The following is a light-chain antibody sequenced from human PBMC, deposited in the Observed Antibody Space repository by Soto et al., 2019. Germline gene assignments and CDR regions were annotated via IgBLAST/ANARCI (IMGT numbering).Light chain of an antibody. CDR2: GNS. V-gene: IGLV1-40*01. J-gene: IGLJ2*01. CDR1: SSNIGAGYD. CDR3: QSYDSSLSHVV. Sequence: HSVLTQPPSVSGAPGQRVTISCTGSSSNIGAGYDVHWYQQLPGTAPKLLIYGNSNRPSGVPDRFSGSKSGTSASLAITGLQAEDEADYYCQSYDSSLSHVVFGGGTKLTVL.